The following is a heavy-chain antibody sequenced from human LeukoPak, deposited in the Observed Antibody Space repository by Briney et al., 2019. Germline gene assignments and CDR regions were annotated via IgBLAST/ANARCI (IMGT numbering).Heavy chain of an antibody. J-gene: IGHJ3*02. CDR3: ATRRGRYHSLGAFDI. CDR2: FDPEDSEI. Sequence: RASVKVSCKVSGYTLTELSMHWVRQAPGKGLEWMGGFDPEDSEIIYVQKFQGRVTMTEDTSTDTAYMELSSLRSEDTAVYYCATRRGRYHSLGAFDIWGQGTMVTVSS. V-gene: IGHV1-24*01. D-gene: IGHD1-1*01. CDR1: GYTLTELS.